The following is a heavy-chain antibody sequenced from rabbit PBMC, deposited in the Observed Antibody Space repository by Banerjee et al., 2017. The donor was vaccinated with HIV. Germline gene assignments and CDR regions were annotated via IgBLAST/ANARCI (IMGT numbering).Heavy chain of an antibody. V-gene: IGHV1S40*01. D-gene: IGHD2-1*01. CDR2: IYVGTGGST. CDR3: ARSIPTMTMMTMNL. Sequence: QSLEESGGDLVKPGASLTLTCTASGFSFSSSYYMCWVRQAPGKGLEWIACIYVGTGGSTDYASWAKGRFTISKTSSTTVTLQMTSLTAADTATYFCARSIPTMTMMTMNLWGQGTLVTVS. J-gene: IGHJ4*01. CDR1: GFSFSSSYY.